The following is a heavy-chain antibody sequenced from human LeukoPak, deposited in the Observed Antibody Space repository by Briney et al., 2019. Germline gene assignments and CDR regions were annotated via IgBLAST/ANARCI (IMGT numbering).Heavy chain of an antibody. CDR2: ISYDGSNK. D-gene: IGHD3-16*02. CDR1: GFTFSSYG. Sequence: GRSLRLSCAASGFTFSSYGMHWVRQAPGKGLEWVAVISYDGSNKYYADSVKGRFTISRDNSKNTLYLQMNSLRAEDTAVYYCAKQINDCVWGSYRKYYYYGMDVWGKGTTVTVSS. V-gene: IGHV3-30*18. J-gene: IGHJ6*04. CDR3: AKQINDCVWGSYRKYYYYGMDV.